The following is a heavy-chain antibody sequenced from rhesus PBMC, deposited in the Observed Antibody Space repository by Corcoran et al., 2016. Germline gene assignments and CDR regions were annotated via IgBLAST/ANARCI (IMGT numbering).Heavy chain of an antibody. Sequence: QVQLQESGPGLVKPSETLSLTCAVSGGSISGDYYWSWIRQPPGKGLEWIGVIYGSGGSNYLKPSLMGRVTLSLDTSKNQFSLKLSSVTAADTAVYYCARYNFWTGLRFDVWGPGVLVTVSS. CDR3: ARYNFWTGLRFDV. J-gene: IGHJ5-1*01. CDR2: IYGSGGSN. D-gene: IGHD3-3*01. CDR1: GGSISGDYY. V-gene: IGHV4S14*01.